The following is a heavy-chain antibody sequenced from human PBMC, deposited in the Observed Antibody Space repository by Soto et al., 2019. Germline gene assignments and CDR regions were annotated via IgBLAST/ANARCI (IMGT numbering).Heavy chain of an antibody. J-gene: IGHJ4*02. D-gene: IGHD4-4*01. CDR3: ARDYSNYVFDY. CDR2: INPNSGGT. V-gene: IGHV1-2*02. CDR1: GYTFTGYY. Sequence: XTVKLSCKASGYTFTGYYMHWVRQAPGQGLEWMGWINPNSGGTNYAQKFQGRVTMTRDTSISTAYMELSRLRSDDTAVYYCARDYSNYVFDYWGQGTLVTVSS.